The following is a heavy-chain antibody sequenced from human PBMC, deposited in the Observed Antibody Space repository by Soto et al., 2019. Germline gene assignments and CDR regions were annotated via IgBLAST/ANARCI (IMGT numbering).Heavy chain of an antibody. Sequence: ASVKVSCKASGFTFTSSAVQWVRQARGQRLEWMGIINPSGGSTSYAQKFQGRVTMTRDTSTSTVYMELSSLRSEDTAVYYCARDGSSSVPDAFDIWGQGTMVTVSS. CDR3: ARDGSSSVPDAFDI. V-gene: IGHV1-46*03. D-gene: IGHD6-6*01. J-gene: IGHJ3*02. CDR2: INPSGGST. CDR1: GFTFTSSA.